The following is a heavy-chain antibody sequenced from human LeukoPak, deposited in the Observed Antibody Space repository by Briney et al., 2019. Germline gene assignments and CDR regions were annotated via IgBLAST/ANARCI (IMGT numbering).Heavy chain of an antibody. Sequence: SETLSLTCTVSGGSISSGSYYWNWIRQPAGRGLEWIGRIYTSGSTNYNPSLKSRVTISVDTSKNQFSLKLSSVTAADTAVYYCAASSGTYRLPADYWGQGTLVTVSS. J-gene: IGHJ4*02. V-gene: IGHV4-61*02. CDR2: IYTSGST. D-gene: IGHD1-26*01. CDR1: GGSISSGSYY. CDR3: AASSGTYRLPADY.